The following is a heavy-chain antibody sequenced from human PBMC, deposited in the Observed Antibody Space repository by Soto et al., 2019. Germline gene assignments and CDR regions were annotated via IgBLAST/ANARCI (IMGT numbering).Heavy chain of an antibody. CDR1: GGSISSSSYY. Sequence: QLQLQESGPGLVKPSETLSLTCTVSGGSISSSSYYWGWIRQPPGKGLEWIGSIYYSGSTYYNPSLKSRVTISVDTSKNQFSLKLSSVTAADTAVYYCARAYSSGWYDAFDIWGQGTMVTVSS. J-gene: IGHJ3*02. CDR3: ARAYSSGWYDAFDI. D-gene: IGHD6-19*01. V-gene: IGHV4-39*01. CDR2: IYYSGST.